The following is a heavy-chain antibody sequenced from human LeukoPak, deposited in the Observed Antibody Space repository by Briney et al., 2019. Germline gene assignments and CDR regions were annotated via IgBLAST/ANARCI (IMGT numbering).Heavy chain of an antibody. Sequence: ASVKVSCKASGYTFTSYDINWVRQATGQGLEWMGWMNPNSGNTGYAQKFQGRVTMTRNTSISTAYMELSSLRSEDTAVYYCARGGYSSSWYRYPRRANDYWGQGTLVTVSS. D-gene: IGHD6-13*01. CDR2: MNPNSGNT. CDR1: GYTFTSYD. CDR3: ARGGYSSSWYRYPRRANDY. J-gene: IGHJ4*02. V-gene: IGHV1-8*01.